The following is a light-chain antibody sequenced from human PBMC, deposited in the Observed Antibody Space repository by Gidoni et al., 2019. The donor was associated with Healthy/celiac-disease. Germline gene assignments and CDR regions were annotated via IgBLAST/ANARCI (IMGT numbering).Light chain of an antibody. CDR1: QSVLYSSNNKNY. Sequence: DIVMTQSQDSLAVSLGERATINCKSSQSVLYSSNNKNYLAWYQQKPGQPPKLLIYLASTRESGVPDRFSGSGSGTDFTLTISSLQAEDVAVYYCQQYYSTPRTFGQGTKVEIK. CDR2: LAS. V-gene: IGKV4-1*01. J-gene: IGKJ1*01. CDR3: QQYYSTPRT.